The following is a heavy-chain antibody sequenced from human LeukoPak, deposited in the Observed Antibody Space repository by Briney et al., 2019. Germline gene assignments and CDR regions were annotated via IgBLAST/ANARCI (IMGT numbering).Heavy chain of an antibody. CDR1: GGSISSGSYY. V-gene: IGHV4-61*02. CDR3: ARSNGGILTGYYYDAFDI. Sequence: PSQTLSLTCTVSGGSISSGSYYWSWIRQPAGKGLEWIGRIYTSGSTNYNPSLKSRVTISVDTSKNQFSLKLSSVTAADTAVYYCARSNGGILTGYYYDAFDIWGQGTMVTVSS. J-gene: IGHJ3*02. CDR2: IYTSGST. D-gene: IGHD3-9*01.